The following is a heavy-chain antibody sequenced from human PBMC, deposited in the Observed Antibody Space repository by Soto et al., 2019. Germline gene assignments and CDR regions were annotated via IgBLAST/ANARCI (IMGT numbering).Heavy chain of an antibody. Sequence: ASVKVSCKASGGTFSSYAISWVRQAPGQGLEWMGGIIPIFGTANYAQKFQGRVTITADESTSTAYMELSSLRSEDTAVYYCASSYNWNLGGSSRSIDYWGQGTLVTVSS. CDR3: ASSYNWNLGGSSRSIDY. CDR1: GGTFSSYA. J-gene: IGHJ4*02. V-gene: IGHV1-69*13. CDR2: IIPIFGTA. D-gene: IGHD1-20*01.